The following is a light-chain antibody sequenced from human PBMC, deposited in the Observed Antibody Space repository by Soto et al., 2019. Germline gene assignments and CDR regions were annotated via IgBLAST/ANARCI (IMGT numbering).Light chain of an antibody. J-gene: IGKJ5*01. CDR2: GAS. CDR1: ESVSSTY. V-gene: IGKV3-20*01. Sequence: EIVLTQSPGTLSLSPGERATLSCRASESVSSTYLAWYQQQPGQAPRLLIYGASNRATGIPDRFSGSGSGTDFTLTISRLEPEDFAVYYCQLYSRSPRQITFGQGTRLEIK. CDR3: QLYSRSPRQIT.